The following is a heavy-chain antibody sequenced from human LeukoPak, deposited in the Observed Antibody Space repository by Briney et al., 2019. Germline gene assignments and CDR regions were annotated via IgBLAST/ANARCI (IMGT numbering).Heavy chain of an antibody. D-gene: IGHD5-18*01. CDR2: INHSGST. J-gene: IGHJ4*02. CDR1: GGSFSGYY. CDR3: ARVRGYSYDRRFDY. Sequence: SETLSLTCAVYGGSFSGYYWSWIRQPTGEGLEWIGEINHSGSTNYNPSLKSRVTISVDTSKNQFSLKLSSVTAADTAVYYCARVRGYSYDRRFDYWGQGTLVTVSS. V-gene: IGHV4-34*01.